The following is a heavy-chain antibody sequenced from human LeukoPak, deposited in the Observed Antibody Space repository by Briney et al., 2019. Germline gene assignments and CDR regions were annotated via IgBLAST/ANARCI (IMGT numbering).Heavy chain of an antibody. CDR3: TSGSY. V-gene: IGHV3-49*04. CDR1: GFTFGDYA. Sequence: GGSLRLSCTASGFTFGDYAMSWVRQAPGKGLEWVGSIRSKAYGGTTEYAASVKGRFTISRDDSKSIAYLQMNSLKAEDTAVYYCTSGSYGGQGTLVTVSS. CDR2: IRSKAYGGTT. D-gene: IGHD1-26*01. J-gene: IGHJ4*02.